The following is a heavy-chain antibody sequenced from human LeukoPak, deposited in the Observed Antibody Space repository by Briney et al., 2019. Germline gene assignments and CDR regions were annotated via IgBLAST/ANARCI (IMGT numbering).Heavy chain of an antibody. CDR3: ARGQDIVVFDP. CDR2: ISYDGSNK. J-gene: IGHJ5*02. D-gene: IGHD2-15*01. V-gene: IGHV3-30-3*01. Sequence: PGGSLRLSCAASGFTFSSYAMHWVRQAPGKGLEWVAVISYDGSNKYYADSVKGRFTISRDNSKNTLYLQMNSLRAEDTAVYYCARGQDIVVFDPWGQGTLVTVSS. CDR1: GFTFSSYA.